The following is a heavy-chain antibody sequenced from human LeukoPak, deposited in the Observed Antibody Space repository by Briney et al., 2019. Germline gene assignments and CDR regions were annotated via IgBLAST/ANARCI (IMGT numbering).Heavy chain of an antibody. D-gene: IGHD6-19*01. J-gene: IGHJ4*02. V-gene: IGHV4-61*02. Sequence: PSETLSLTCTVSGGSISSSSYYWSWIRQPAGKGLEWIGRIYTSGSTNYNPSLKSRVTISVDKSKNQFSLKLSSVTAADTAVYYCARGPPYSSGWHWGHPFDYWGQGTLVTVSP. CDR1: GGSISSSSYY. CDR3: ARGPPYSSGWHWGHPFDY. CDR2: IYTSGST.